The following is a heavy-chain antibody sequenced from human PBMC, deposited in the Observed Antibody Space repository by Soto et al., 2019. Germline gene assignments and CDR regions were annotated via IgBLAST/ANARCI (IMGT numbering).Heavy chain of an antibody. Sequence: QVQLVQSGAEVKRPESSMKVSCKPSGGTFNNYAINWVRQAPGQGLEWMGAIIPISGTTKYAQKFQGRVTITADKSTRTVYMDLSSLRSEDTAVYYCARWGGLSCSGAVCFKKPFDYWGQGTLVTVSS. CDR1: GGTFNNYA. V-gene: IGHV1-69*06. J-gene: IGHJ4*02. CDR3: ARWGGLSCSGAVCFKKPFDY. CDR2: IIPISGTT. D-gene: IGHD2-8*02.